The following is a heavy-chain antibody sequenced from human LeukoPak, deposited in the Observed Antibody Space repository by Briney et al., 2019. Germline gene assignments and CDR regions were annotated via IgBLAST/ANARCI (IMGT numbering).Heavy chain of an antibody. CDR1: ISTYY. CDR2: IYYTGST. D-gene: IGHD3-22*01. V-gene: IGHV4-59*08. J-gene: IGHJ3*02. Sequence: SETLSLTCSVSISTYYWSWIRQPPGKGLEWIGYIYYTGSTNYNPSLKSRVTMPVDTSKNQFSLNLSSVTAADTAVYYCARHNYDSNGAFDIWGQGTMVTVSS. CDR3: ARHNYDSNGAFDI.